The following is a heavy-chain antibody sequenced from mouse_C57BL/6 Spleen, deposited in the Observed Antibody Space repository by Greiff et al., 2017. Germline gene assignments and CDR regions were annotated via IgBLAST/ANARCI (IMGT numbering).Heavy chain of an antibody. CDR1: GFTFSDYG. D-gene: IGHD1-1*01. V-gene: IGHV5-17*01. CDR2: ISSGSSTI. Sequence: EVKLVESGGGLVKPGGSLKLSCAASGFTFSDYGMHWVRQAPEKGLEWVAYISSGSSTIYYADTVKGRFTISRDNAKNTLFLQMTSLRSEDTAMYYCARGGSSYYYYAMDYWGQGTSVTVSS. J-gene: IGHJ4*01. CDR3: ARGGSSYYYYAMDY.